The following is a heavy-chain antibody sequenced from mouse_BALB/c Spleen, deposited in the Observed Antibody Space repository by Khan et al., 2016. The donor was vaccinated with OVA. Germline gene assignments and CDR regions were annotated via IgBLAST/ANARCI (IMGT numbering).Heavy chain of an antibody. Sequence: EVQLQESGGDLVKPGGSLKLPCASSGFTFSIYGMSWVRQTPDKRLERVATISSGGHYTYFPDSVRGRFTISRYNANNTLYLQMNILQFEDTAMNYCARTITTANGDYYAMDYWGQGTTVTVSS. D-gene: IGHD1-2*01. CDR1: GFTFSIYG. J-gene: IGHJ4*01. CDR3: ARTITTANGDYYAMDY. CDR2: ISSGGHYT. V-gene: IGHV5-6*01.